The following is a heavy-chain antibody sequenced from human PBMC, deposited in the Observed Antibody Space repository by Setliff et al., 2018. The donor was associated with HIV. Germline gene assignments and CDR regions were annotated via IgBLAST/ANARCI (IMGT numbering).Heavy chain of an antibody. CDR2: ISSSGSTI. CDR1: ELTCTVSGDSISSSAYY. D-gene: IGHD2-8*01. J-gene: IGHJ6*02. Sequence: PGESLRLSCAASELTCTVSGDSISSSAYYWGWIRQAPGKGLEWVSYISSSGSTIYYADSVKGRFTISRDNAKNSLYLQMNSLRAEDTAVYYCAREDGLYGMDVWGQGTTVTVSS. V-gene: IGHV3-11*04. CDR3: AREDGLYGMDV.